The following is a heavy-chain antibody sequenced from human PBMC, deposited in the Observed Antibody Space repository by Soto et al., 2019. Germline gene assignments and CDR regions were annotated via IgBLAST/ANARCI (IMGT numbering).Heavy chain of an antibody. J-gene: IGHJ4*02. V-gene: IGHV4-38-2*01. CDR2: IYHSGST. Sequence: SLTCAVSGYSISSGYYWGWIRQPPGKGLEWIGSIYHSGSTYYNPSLKSRVTISVDTSKNQFSLKLSSVTAADTAVYYCARAEGPSDYWGQGTLVTVSS. CDR1: GYSISSGYY. CDR3: ARAEGPSDY.